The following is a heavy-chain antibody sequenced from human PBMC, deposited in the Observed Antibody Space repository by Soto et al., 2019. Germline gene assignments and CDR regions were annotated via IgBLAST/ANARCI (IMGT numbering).Heavy chain of an antibody. CDR3: VASSGWYHAFDI. D-gene: IGHD6-19*01. J-gene: IGHJ3*02. V-gene: IGHV3-23*01. Sequence: EVQLLESGGGLVQPGGSLRLSCAASGFTFSSYAMSWVRQAPGKGLEWVSVISGSGGSTYYADSVKGRFTISRDNSKNTLYLQMNSLRAEDTAVYYCVASSGWYHAFDIWGQGTMVTVSS. CDR2: ISGSGGST. CDR1: GFTFSSYA.